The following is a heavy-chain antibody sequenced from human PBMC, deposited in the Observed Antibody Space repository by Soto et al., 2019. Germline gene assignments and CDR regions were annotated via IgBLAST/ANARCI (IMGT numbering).Heavy chain of an antibody. CDR3: ATMGATTGSYYFEY. CDR1: GGSIGSGVYF. CDR2: ISYTGSA. J-gene: IGHJ4*02. V-gene: IGHV4-30-4*01. D-gene: IGHD1-26*01. Sequence: QVQLQESGPGLVKPSQTLSLTCTVSGGSIGSGVYFWSWIRQPPGKGLEWIGFISYTGSAHYNPSLKRRVAISVDTSKTQFSLKLTSVSAADAAVYYCATMGATTGSYYFEYWGQGTLVTVSS.